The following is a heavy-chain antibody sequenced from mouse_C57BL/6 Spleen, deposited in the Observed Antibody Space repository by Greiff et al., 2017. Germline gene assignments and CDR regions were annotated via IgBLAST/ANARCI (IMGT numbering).Heavy chain of an antibody. V-gene: IGHV1-53*01. J-gene: IGHJ4*01. CDR1: GYTFTSYW. Sequence: QVQLQQPGPELVKPGASVKLSCKASGYTFTSYWMHWVKQRPGKGLEWVGNINPSNGGTNYNEKFKSKATLTVDKSSSTAYMPISSQTSEDSAVYYCARVDGNHYYAKDYWGQGTSDTVSS. CDR2: INPSNGGT. CDR3: ARVDGNHYYAKDY. D-gene: IGHD2-1*01.